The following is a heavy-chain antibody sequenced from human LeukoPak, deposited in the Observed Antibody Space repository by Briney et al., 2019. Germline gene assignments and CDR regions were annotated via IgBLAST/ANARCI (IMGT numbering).Heavy chain of an antibody. V-gene: IGHV3-30*18. D-gene: IGHD5-12*01. CDR2: ISYDGSNK. Sequence: GGSLRLSCAASGFTFSSYGMHWVRQAPGKGLEWVAVISYDGSNKYFADSVKGRFTISRDNSKNTLYLQMNSLRAEDTAVYYCAKDGGSGYGAGFDYWGQGTLVTVSS. J-gene: IGHJ4*02. CDR1: GFTFSSYG. CDR3: AKDGGSGYGAGFDY.